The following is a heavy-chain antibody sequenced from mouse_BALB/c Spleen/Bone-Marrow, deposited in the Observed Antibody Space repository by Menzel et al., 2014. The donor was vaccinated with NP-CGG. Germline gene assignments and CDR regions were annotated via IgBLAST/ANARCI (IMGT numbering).Heavy chain of an antibody. Sequence: EVKLMESGGGLVQPGGSLRLSCATSGFIFTDYYMSWVRQPPGKALEWLGFIRNKANVYSTEYSASVKGRFTISRDNSQSILYLQMNTLRAEDSATYYCVREEDGYYVGFAYWGQGTLVTVSA. CDR2: IRNKANVYST. J-gene: IGHJ3*01. CDR3: VREEDGYYVGFAY. V-gene: IGHV7-3*02. CDR1: GFIFTDYY. D-gene: IGHD2-3*01.